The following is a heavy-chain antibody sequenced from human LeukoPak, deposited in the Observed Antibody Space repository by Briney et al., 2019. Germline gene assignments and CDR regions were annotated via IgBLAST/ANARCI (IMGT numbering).Heavy chain of an antibody. D-gene: IGHD5-18*01. CDR3: ARDLSGIAGYTYGRGIDY. CDR2: SSSSSSYI. Sequence: GGSLRLSCAASGFTFSSYSMNWVRQAPGKGLEWVSSSSSSSSYIYYADSVKGRFTISRDNAKTSLYLQMNSLRAEDTAVYYCARDLSGIAGYTYGRGIDYWGQGTLVTVSS. CDR1: GFTFSSYS. V-gene: IGHV3-21*01. J-gene: IGHJ4*02.